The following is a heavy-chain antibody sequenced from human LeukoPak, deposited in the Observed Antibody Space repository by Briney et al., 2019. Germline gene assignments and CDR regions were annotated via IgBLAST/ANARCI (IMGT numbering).Heavy chain of an antibody. Sequence: PGGSLRLSCEGSGFTFDSYAMSWVRQSPGKGLEWVSAVTGTGGNTYHADSVKDRFTISRDNSKNTVYLQMNSLRAEDTAIYYRAKVHGSGSYRFGFWGQGTLVTVSS. CDR2: VTGTGGNT. J-gene: IGHJ4*02. CDR1: GFTFDSYA. CDR3: AKVHGSGSYRFGF. D-gene: IGHD3-10*01. V-gene: IGHV3-23*01.